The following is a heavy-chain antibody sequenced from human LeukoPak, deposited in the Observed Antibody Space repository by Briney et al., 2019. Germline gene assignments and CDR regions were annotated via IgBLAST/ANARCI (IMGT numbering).Heavy chain of an antibody. Sequence: GGSLRLSCVASGFTFNTYGMHWVRQAPCKGLEWVAGISNDGSSKDHADSVKGRFTISRDKSKNTVYLQMNSLRVEDTAVYYCAKAAYCTSTSCHFSGYAQRPLDSWGQGTLVTVSS. CDR2: ISNDGSSK. V-gene: IGHV3-30*18. CDR1: GFTFNTYG. J-gene: IGHJ4*02. D-gene: IGHD2-2*01. CDR3: AKAAYCTSTSCHFSGYAQRPLDS.